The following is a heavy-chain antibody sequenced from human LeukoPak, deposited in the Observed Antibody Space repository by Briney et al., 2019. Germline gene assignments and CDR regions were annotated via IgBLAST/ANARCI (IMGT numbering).Heavy chain of an antibody. D-gene: IGHD3-10*01. CDR1: GYSISSGYY. CDR2: IYTSGST. Sequence: SETLSLTCTVSGYSISSGYYWGWIRQPPGKGLEWIGRIYTSGSTNYNPSLKSRVTISVDTSKNQFSLKLSSVTAADTAVYYCASGSYYYGSGSYYTRFDYWGQGTLVTVSS. V-gene: IGHV4-38-2*02. CDR3: ASGSYYYGSGSYYTRFDY. J-gene: IGHJ4*02.